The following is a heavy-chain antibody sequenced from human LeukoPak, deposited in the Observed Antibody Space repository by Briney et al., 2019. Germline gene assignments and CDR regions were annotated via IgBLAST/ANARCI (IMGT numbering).Heavy chain of an antibody. CDR3: ARDVYSSSWYGFNWFDP. Sequence: SETLSLICTVSGGSISSSTYYWGWIRQPPGKGLEWIGSIYYSGSTNYNPSLKSRVTISVDTSKNQFSLKLSSVTAADTAVYYCARDVYSSSWYGFNWFDPWGQGTLVTVSS. CDR2: IYYSGST. V-gene: IGHV4-39*07. D-gene: IGHD6-13*01. CDR1: GGSISSSTYY. J-gene: IGHJ5*02.